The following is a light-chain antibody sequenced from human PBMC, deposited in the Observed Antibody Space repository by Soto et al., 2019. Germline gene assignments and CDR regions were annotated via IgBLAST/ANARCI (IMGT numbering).Light chain of an antibody. J-gene: IGKJ1*01. CDR1: QSISSW. CDR2: KAS. Sequence: DIQKSQSPSTLSASEGDIVTITCRASQSISSWLAWYQQKPGTAPNLLIYKASTLQSGVPSRFSGSGSGTEFTLTISSLQPDDSATYYCQQYNDNWTFGQGTKVDIK. CDR3: QQYNDNWT. V-gene: IGKV1-5*03.